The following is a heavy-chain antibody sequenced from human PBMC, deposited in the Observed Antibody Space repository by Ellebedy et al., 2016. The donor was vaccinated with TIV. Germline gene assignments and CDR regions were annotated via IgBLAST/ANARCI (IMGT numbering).Heavy chain of an antibody. D-gene: IGHD6-13*01. Sequence: ASVKVSCXASGYTFTSYYMHWVRQAPGQGLEWMGIINPSGGSTSYAQKFQGGVTMTRDTSTSTVYMELSSLRSEDTAVYYCARSPRAAADKFDYWGQGTLVTVSS. CDR1: GYTFTSYY. CDR2: INPSGGST. J-gene: IGHJ4*02. CDR3: ARSPRAAADKFDY. V-gene: IGHV1-46*01.